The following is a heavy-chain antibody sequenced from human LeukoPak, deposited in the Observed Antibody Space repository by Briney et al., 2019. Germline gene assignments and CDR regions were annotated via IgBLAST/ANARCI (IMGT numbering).Heavy chain of an antibody. J-gene: IGHJ4*02. V-gene: IGHV3-7*01. CDR1: GFSFSSYW. Sequence: GGSLRLSCAASGFSFSSYWMSWVRQAPGKGPEWLANIKQDGSEKYYVDSVKGRFTISRDNAKNSLYLQMDSLRVDDTTVYYCASTIFGVVSNWGQGTLVTVSS. D-gene: IGHD3-3*01. CDR3: ASTIFGVVSN. CDR2: IKQDGSEK.